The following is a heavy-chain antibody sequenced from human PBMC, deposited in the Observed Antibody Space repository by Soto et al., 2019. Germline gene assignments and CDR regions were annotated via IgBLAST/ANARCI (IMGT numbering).Heavy chain of an antibody. D-gene: IGHD3-22*01. CDR3: VKDDGGYPSTAPH. CDR1: GITISNYP. V-gene: IGHV3-23*01. Sequence: EVQLLESGGGLVQPEGSLRLSCAASGITISNYPMNWVRQAPGKGLDWVSGISGSGDRTYYADSAKGRFTISKDISRNSLSLQLDSLGVQDTAVYFCVKDDGGYPSTAPHWGQGTLVTVSS. CDR2: ISGSGDRT. J-gene: IGHJ4*02.